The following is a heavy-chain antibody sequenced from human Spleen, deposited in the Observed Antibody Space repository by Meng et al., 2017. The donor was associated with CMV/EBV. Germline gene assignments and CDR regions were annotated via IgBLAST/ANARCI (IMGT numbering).Heavy chain of an antibody. CDR3: ARVVKDFWGDYYTAFDY. CDR1: TFSRYD. J-gene: IGHJ4*02. Sequence: TFSRYDDNGVRQAPGQGLEWMGWMNPTSGNTGCAQRFLGRVTMTRATSISTAYMELNSLKSEDTAVYYCARVVKDFWGDYYTAFDYWGQGTLVTVSS. CDR2: MNPTSGNT. D-gene: IGHD3-3*01. V-gene: IGHV1-8*01.